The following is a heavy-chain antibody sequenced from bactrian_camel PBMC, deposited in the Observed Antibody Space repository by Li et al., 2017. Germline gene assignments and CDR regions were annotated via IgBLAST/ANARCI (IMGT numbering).Heavy chain of an antibody. CDR2: IDSDNMT. J-gene: IGHJ6*01. CDR3: KTIGPWCPLSS. CDR1: EYYYSGYC. D-gene: IGHD1*01. Sequence: VQLVESGGGSVQAGGSLRLSCEVSEYYYSGYCLGWFRQAPLQERKPVATIDSDNMTTYADFLQGRFTISKDTTKNTLYLQMNSLKPEDTAMYSCKTIGPWCPLSSWGQGTQVTVS. V-gene: IGHV3S53*01.